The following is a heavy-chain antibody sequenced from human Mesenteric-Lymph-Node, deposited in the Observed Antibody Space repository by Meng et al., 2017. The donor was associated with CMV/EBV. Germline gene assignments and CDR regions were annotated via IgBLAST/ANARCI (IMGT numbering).Heavy chain of an antibody. J-gene: IGHJ6*02. Sequence: GESLKISCAASGFTFSSYGMHWVRQAPGKGLEWVSSISSSSYIYYADSVKGRFTISRDNAKNSLYLQMNSLRAEDTAVYYCARDGVGATTSHYYYGMDVWGQGTTVTVSS. CDR3: ARDGVGATTSHYYYGMDV. CDR1: GFTFSSYG. CDR2: ISSSSYI. V-gene: IGHV3-21*01. D-gene: IGHD1-26*01.